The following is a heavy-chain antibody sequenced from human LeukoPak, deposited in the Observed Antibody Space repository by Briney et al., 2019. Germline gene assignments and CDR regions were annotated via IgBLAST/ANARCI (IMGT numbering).Heavy chain of an antibody. J-gene: IGHJ5*02. CDR1: GYTFAGYY. CDR3: ARDSSSRKNNWFDP. V-gene: IGHV1-2*02. Sequence: ASVKVSCKASGYTFAGYYMHWVRQAPGQGLEWMGWINPNSGGTNYAQKFQGRVTMTRDTSISTAYMELSRLRSDDTAVYYYARDSSSRKNNWFDPWAREPWSPSPQ. CDR2: INPNSGGT. D-gene: IGHD6-13*01.